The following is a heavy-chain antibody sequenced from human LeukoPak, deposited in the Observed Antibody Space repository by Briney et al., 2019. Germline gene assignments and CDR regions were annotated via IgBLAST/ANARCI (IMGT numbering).Heavy chain of an antibody. J-gene: IGHJ6*03. CDR2: ISSSSSYI. CDR3: ARSGGYSSYYYYMDV. CDR1: GFTFSSYS. D-gene: IGHD5-18*01. V-gene: IGHV3-21*01. Sequence: GGSLRLSCAASGFTFSSYSMNWVRQAPGKGLEWVSSISSSSSYIYYADSVKGRFTISRDNAKNSLYLQMNSLRAEDTAVYYCARSGGYSSYYYYMDVWGKGTTVTVSS.